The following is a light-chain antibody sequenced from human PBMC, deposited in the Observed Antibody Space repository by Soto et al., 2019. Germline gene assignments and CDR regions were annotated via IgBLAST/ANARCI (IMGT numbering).Light chain of an antibody. V-gene: IGKV3-11*01. Sequence: EIVLTQSPATLSLSPGERAALSCRASQSVSNLLAWYQQKPGQAPRLLIYAASNRATGIPARFSGSGSGTDFTLTISSLDPEDFAVYYCHQRSYWPPSFGPGTTVEIK. CDR1: QSVSNL. J-gene: IGKJ3*01. CDR2: AAS. CDR3: HQRSYWPPS.